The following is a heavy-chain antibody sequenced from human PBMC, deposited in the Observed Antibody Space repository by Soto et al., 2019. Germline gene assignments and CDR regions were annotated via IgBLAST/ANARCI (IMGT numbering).Heavy chain of an antibody. CDR2: MNPNSGNT. CDR3: ARGSPYVLRFLEWLAPYHYYGMDV. V-gene: IGHV1-8*01. D-gene: IGHD3-3*01. J-gene: IGHJ6*02. CDR1: GYTFTSYD. Sequence: QVQLVQSGAEVKKPGASVKVSCKASGYTFTSYDINWVRQATGQGLEWMGWMNPNSGNTGYAQKFQGRVTMTRNTSISTAYMELSSLRSEDTAVYYCARGSPYVLRFLEWLAPYHYYGMDVWGQGTTVTVSS.